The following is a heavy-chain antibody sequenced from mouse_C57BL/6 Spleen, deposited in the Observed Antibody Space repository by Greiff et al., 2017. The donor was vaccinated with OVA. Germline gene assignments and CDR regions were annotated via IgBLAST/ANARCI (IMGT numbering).Heavy chain of an antibody. CDR2: IDPSDSYT. CDR1: GYTFTSYW. CDR3: ARDGTDWFAY. V-gene: IGHV1-69*01. J-gene: IGHJ3*01. Sequence: VQLQQSGAELVMPGASVKLSCKASGYTFTSYWMHWVKQRPGQGLEWIGEIDPSDSYTNYNQKFKGKSTLTVDKSSSTAYMQLSSLTSEDSAVYYCARDGTDWFAYWGQGTLVTVSA. D-gene: IGHD4-1*01.